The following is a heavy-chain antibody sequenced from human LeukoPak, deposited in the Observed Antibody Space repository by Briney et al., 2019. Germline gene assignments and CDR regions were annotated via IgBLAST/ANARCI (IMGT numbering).Heavy chain of an antibody. CDR3: ARDSVLNMVPGVYDY. V-gene: IGHV3-30*04. D-gene: IGHD3-10*01. J-gene: IGHJ4*02. CDR1: GFTFSSYA. Sequence: GGSLRLYCAASGFTFSSYAMHWVRQAPGKGLEWVAVISYDGSNKYYADSVKGRFTISRDNSKNTLYLQMNSLRAEDTAVYYCARDSVLNMVPGVYDYWGQGTLVTVSS. CDR2: ISYDGSNK.